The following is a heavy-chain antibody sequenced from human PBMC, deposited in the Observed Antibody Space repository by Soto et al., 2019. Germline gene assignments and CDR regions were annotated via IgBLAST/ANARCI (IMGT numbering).Heavy chain of an antibody. V-gene: IGHV4-34*01. CDR2: INHSGST. Sequence: SETLSLTCAVYGGSFSGYYWSWIRQPPGKGLEWIGEINHSGSTNYNPSLKSRVTISVDTSKNQFSLKLSSVTAADTAVYYCARSIWGQDVDIVDTIDLTLEYWGQGTLVTVSS. D-gene: IGHD5-12*01. J-gene: IGHJ4*02. CDR1: GGSFSGYY. CDR3: ARSIWGQDVDIVDTIDLTLEY.